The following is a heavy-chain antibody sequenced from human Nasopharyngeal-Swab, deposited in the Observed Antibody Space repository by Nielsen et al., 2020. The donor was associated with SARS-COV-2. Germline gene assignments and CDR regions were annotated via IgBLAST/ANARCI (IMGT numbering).Heavy chain of an antibody. CDR1: GFTFDEYS. CDR2: ISWSGGAT. D-gene: IGHD3-22*01. CDR3: AKDRGDSSGYYRYFYYGMDV. J-gene: IGHJ6*02. Sequence: GGSLRLSCAASGFTFDEYSMHWVRQAPGKGLDWVASISWSGGATGYADSVKGRFTISRDNAKNSLYLQMKSLRPEDTALYYCAKDRGDSSGYYRYFYYGMDVWGQGTTVTVSS. V-gene: IGHV3-9*01.